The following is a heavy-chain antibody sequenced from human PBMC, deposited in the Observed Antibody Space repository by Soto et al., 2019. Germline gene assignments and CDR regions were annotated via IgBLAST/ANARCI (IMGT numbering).Heavy chain of an antibody. CDR2: IIPIFGTA. D-gene: IGHD2-15*01. J-gene: IGHJ6*02. Sequence: QVQLVQSGAEVQKPGSSVKVSWKASGGTFSSYAISWVRQAPGQGLEWMGGIIPIFGTANYAQKFQGRVTITADESTSTAYMELSSLRSEDTAVYYCARGRYCSGGSCYPPYYYGMDVWGQGTTVTVSS. V-gene: IGHV1-69*01. CDR1: GGTFSSYA. CDR3: ARGRYCSGGSCYPPYYYGMDV.